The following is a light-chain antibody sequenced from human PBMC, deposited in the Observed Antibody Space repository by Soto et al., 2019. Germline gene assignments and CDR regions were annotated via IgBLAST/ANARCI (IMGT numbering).Light chain of an antibody. CDR1: QDIKNY. CDR2: DAS. J-gene: IGKJ4*01. CDR3: QQYDNLPLT. V-gene: IGKV1-33*01. Sequence: DIQMTQSPSSLSASVGDRFTITFHASQDIKNYLNWYQQKSGKAPKLLIYDASDLETGVPSRFSGSGSGTDFTFTINSLQPEDIATYYCQQYDNLPLTFGGGTRWIS.